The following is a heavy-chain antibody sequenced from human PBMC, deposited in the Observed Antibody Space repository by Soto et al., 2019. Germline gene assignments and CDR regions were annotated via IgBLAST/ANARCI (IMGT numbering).Heavy chain of an antibody. D-gene: IGHD2-2*01. V-gene: IGHV3-23*01. CDR3: GKVGGQLSSPTHFYYYHMDV. CDR2: IGGSDGNT. Sequence: GGSLRLSCAASGFTFSNYAMSWVRQAPGRGLEWFSAIGGSDGNTYYADSVKGRFIISRDNSKNTLYLQMSSLRAEDTAVYFCGKVGGQLSSPTHFYYYHMDVWGKGTTVTVSS. CDR1: GFTFSNYA. J-gene: IGHJ6*03.